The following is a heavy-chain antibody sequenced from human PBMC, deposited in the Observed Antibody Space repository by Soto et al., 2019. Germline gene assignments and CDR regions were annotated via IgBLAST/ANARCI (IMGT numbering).Heavy chain of an antibody. V-gene: IGHV4-39*01. CDR3: ARCYGSGSYSYDHFDY. D-gene: IGHD3-10*01. CDR1: GGSISSSSYY. CDR2: IYYSGST. J-gene: IGHJ4*02. Sequence: QLQLQESGPGLVKPSETLSLTCTVSGGSISSSSYYWGWIRQPPGKGLEWIGSIYYSGSTYYNPSLKSRVTISVDTSKNQFSLKLSSVTAADTAVYYCARCYGSGSYSYDHFDYWGQGTLVTVSS.